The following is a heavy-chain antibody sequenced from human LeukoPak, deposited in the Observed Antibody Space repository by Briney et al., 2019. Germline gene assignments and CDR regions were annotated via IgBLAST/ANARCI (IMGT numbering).Heavy chain of an antibody. CDR2: INVHTGGT. CDR1: GYTFTAYY. J-gene: IGHJ4*02. CDR3: ARVEEGYASGWSAY. V-gene: IGHV1-2*02. Sequence: ASVKVSCKTSGYTFTAYYIHWVRQAPGQGLEWMGWINVHTGGTNYAQNFQGRVTMTRDTSISTAYMELSRLRSDDTAMYYCARVEEGYASGWSAYWGQGTLVTVSS. D-gene: IGHD6-19*01.